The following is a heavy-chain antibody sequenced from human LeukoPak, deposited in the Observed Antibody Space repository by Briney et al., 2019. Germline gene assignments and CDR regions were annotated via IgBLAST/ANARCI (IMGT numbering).Heavy chain of an antibody. V-gene: IGHV3-23*01. Sequence: QPGGSLRLSCAASGFTFSNYAMSWVRQAPGKGLEWVSAVSVRDDSTYYADSVKGRFTISRDNSKNTLYLQMNSLRAEDTAVYYCAKWGDYDILTGYYDSDYWGQGTLVTVSS. CDR3: AKWGDYDILTGYYDSDY. CDR2: VSVRDDST. J-gene: IGHJ4*02. D-gene: IGHD3-9*01. CDR1: GFTFSNYA.